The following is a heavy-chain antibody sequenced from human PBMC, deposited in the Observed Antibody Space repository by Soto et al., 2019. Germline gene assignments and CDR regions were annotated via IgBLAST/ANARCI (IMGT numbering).Heavy chain of an antibody. V-gene: IGHV1-18*04. CDR2: ISAYNGNT. Sequence: ASVKVSCKASGYTFTSYGISWVRQAPGQGLEWMGWISAYNGNTNYAQKLQGRVTMTTDTSTSTAYMELRSLRSDDTAVYYCAREAKYYYDSSGYYYYYGMDVWGQGTTVTVSS. D-gene: IGHD3-22*01. CDR3: AREAKYYYDSSGYYYYYGMDV. CDR1: GYTFTSYG. J-gene: IGHJ6*02.